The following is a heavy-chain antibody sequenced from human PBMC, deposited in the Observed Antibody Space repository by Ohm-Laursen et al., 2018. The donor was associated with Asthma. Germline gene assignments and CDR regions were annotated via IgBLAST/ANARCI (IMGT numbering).Heavy chain of an antibody. J-gene: IGHJ4*02. Sequence: SVKVSCKASGGTFSSYAISWVRQAPGQGLEWMGGIIPIFGTANYAQKFQGRVTITADESTSTAYMELSSLRSEDTAVYYCARDGMEGQPPRYWGQGTLVTVSS. CDR1: GGTFSSYA. CDR3: ARDGMEGQPPRY. D-gene: IGHD1-1*01. CDR2: IIPIFGTA. V-gene: IGHV1-69*13.